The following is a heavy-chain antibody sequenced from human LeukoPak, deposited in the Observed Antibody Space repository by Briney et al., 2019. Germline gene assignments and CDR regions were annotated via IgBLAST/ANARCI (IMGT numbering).Heavy chain of an antibody. D-gene: IGHD5-18*01. CDR3: ARHSRYGLYYFDY. V-gene: IGHV4-39*01. Sequence: SETLSLTCTVSGGSISSSSYYWGWIRQPPGKGLEWIVSLFYSGSTYYDPSLKSRVTISVDTSKNQFSLKVTSVTGADTAVYYCARHSRYGLYYFDYWGQGTLVTVSS. J-gene: IGHJ4*02. CDR1: GGSISSSSYY. CDR2: LFYSGST.